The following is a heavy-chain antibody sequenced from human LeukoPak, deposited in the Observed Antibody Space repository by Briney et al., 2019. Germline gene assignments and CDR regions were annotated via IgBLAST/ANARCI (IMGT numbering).Heavy chain of an antibody. CDR3: ATPYYYDSSGRAEYFQH. Sequence: SVKVSCKASGGTFSNYAISWVRQAPGQGLEWMGGIIPIFGTANYAQKFQGRVTITADASTSTAYMELSSLRSEDTAVYYCATPYYYDSSGRAEYFQHWGQGTLVTVSS. J-gene: IGHJ1*01. CDR2: IIPIFGTA. CDR1: GGTFSNYA. V-gene: IGHV1-69*13. D-gene: IGHD3-22*01.